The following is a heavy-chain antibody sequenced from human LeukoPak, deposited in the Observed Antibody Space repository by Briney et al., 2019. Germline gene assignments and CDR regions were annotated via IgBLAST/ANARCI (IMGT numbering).Heavy chain of an antibody. CDR1: GGSISSYY. CDR2: IYTSGST. D-gene: IGHD3-16*01. CDR3: ARVGGWPQYYYYMDV. J-gene: IGHJ6*03. Sequence: PSETLSLTCTVSGGSISSYYWSWIRQPAGKGLEWIGRIYTSGSTNYNPSLKSRVTMSVDTSKNQFSLKLSSVTAADTAVYYCARVGGWPQYYYYMDVWGKGTTVTVSS. V-gene: IGHV4-4*07.